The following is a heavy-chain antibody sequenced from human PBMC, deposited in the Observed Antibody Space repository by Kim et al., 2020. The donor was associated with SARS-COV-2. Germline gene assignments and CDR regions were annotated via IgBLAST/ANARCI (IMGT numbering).Heavy chain of an antibody. Sequence: GGSLRLSCRSSGFTFGDYAINWVRQAPGKGLEWVGFIRDKAHGGTTDYAASLKVRFAISRDDSKPIAYLQMNSLKTEDTAVYYCTNERYWGQGTLVTVSS. CDR1: GFTFGDYA. CDR2: IRDKAHGGTT. CDR3: TNERY. J-gene: IGHJ4*02. V-gene: IGHV3-49*04.